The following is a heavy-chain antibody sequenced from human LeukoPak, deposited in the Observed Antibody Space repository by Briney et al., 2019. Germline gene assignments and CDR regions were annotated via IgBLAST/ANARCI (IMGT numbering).Heavy chain of an antibody. J-gene: IGHJ4*02. Sequence: SETLSLTCTVSGGSISSDYWSWIRQPPGKGLEWIGYISYSGSTNYNPSLRSRVTISVDTSKNQFSLKLSSVTAADTAVYYCARPSTDGTFDYWGQGTLVTVSS. CDR2: ISYSGST. CDR1: GGSISSDY. D-gene: IGHD1-1*01. V-gene: IGHV4-59*01. CDR3: ARPSTDGTFDY.